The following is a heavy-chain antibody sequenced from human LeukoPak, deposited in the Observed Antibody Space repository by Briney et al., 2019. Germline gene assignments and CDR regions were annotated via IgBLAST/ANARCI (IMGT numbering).Heavy chain of an antibody. CDR2: ISGSGGST. D-gene: IGHD4-17*01. V-gene: IGHV3-23*01. CDR1: ESTISSYG. CDR3: ARDPNGDYIGTFDM. J-gene: IGHJ3*02. Sequence: GGSLRLSCAASESTISSYGMSWVRQAPGKGLEWVTSISGSGGSTQYADSVQGRFAISRDNSKNTLYLQMNSLRVEDTAMYFCARDPNGDYIGTFDMRGRGTMVSVSS.